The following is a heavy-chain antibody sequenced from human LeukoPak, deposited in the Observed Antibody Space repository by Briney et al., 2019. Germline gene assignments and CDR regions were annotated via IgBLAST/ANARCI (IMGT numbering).Heavy chain of an antibody. Sequence: ASVKVSCKASGGTFSSYAISWVRQPPGQGLEWMGGIIPIFGTANYAQKFQVRGTITADKSTSTDYMELSSLRSEDTAVYYCARVRGYSSGWYAVWFDPWGQGTLVTVSS. D-gene: IGHD6-19*01. CDR1: GGTFSSYA. CDR2: IIPIFGTA. J-gene: IGHJ5*02. CDR3: ARVRGYSSGWYAVWFDP. V-gene: IGHV1-69*06.